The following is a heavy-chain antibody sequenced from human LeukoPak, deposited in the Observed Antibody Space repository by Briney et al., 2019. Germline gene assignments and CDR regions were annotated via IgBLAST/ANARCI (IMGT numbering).Heavy chain of an antibody. CDR1: GFTFSSSA. D-gene: IGHD6-19*01. CDR2: ISGSDSST. J-gene: IGHJ4*02. CDR3: AGPVAGDLGY. V-gene: IGHV3-23*01. Sequence: GGSLRLSCAASGFTFSSSAMSWVRQAPGKGLEWVSTISGSDSSTHYADSVKGRFTISRDNSKNSLYLQMNSLRAEDTAVYYCAGPVAGDLGYWGQGTLVTVSS.